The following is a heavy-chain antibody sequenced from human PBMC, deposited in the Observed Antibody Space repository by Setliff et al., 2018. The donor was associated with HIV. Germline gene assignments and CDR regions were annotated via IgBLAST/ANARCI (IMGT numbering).Heavy chain of an antibody. Sequence: SETLSLTCSVVGASISGSDYYWGWIRQRPEKGLEWIGSIYYSGSAYHNPSLKSRVAMSVDTAKKQFSLKLTSLTGAETAVYYCVRVGGGSWLGIHYYYYMDVWGKGITVTVSS. CDR1: GASISGSDYY. CDR2: IYYSGSA. CDR3: VRVGGGSWLGIHYYYYMDV. J-gene: IGHJ6*03. D-gene: IGHD2-15*01. V-gene: IGHV4-39*01.